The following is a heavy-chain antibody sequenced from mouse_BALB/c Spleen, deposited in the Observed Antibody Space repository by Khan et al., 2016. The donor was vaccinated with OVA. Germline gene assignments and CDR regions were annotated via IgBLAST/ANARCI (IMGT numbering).Heavy chain of an antibody. CDR1: GFTFSTYA. J-gene: IGHJ3*01. CDR2: ISSDGDYT. Sequence: EVKLVESGGGLVKPGGSLKLSCAASGFTFSTYAMSWVRQTPEKRLEWVATISSDGDYTYFPDNVTGRFTISRDNAKNTLCLQMTSLRSEDTAMYYCASSPYGNFAYWGQGTLVTVSA. CDR3: ASSPYGNFAY. D-gene: IGHD2-1*01. V-gene: IGHV5-9-3*01.